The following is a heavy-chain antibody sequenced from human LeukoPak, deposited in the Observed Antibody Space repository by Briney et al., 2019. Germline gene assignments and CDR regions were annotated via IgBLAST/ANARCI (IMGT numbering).Heavy chain of an antibody. Sequence: GGSLRLSCAAAGFNFRDYAMSWVRQSPARGLEWVSSLRGNDETFYANSVRGRFTLSRDNSKNTVYLQLNSLRVEGTAIYYCARASWISHADAVCWGQGTLVTVAS. J-gene: IGHJ4*02. CDR1: GFNFRDYA. CDR3: ARASWISHADAVC. D-gene: IGHD2-2*03. V-gene: IGHV3-23*01. CDR2: LRGNDET.